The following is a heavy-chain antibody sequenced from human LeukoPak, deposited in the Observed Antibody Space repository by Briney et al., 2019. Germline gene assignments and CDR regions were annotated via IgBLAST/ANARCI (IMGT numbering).Heavy chain of an antibody. CDR1: GGYIYNYY. J-gene: IGHJ4*02. CDR2: GYYSGST. CDR3: ARVSDYSNFFDY. V-gene: IGHV4-59*12. Sequence: SETLSLTCTVPGGYIYNYYWSWVRQPPGKGLEWIGYGYYSGSTNYNPSLKSRVTISVDTSNNQFSLKLTSVTAADTAVYYCARVSDYSNFFDYWGQGTLVTVSS. D-gene: IGHD4-11*01.